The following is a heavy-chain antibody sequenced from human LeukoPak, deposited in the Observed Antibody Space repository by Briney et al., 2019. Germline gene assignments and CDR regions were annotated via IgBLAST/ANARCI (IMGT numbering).Heavy chain of an antibody. CDR3: ARGYYGDYTFDY. V-gene: IGHV3-48*01. D-gene: IGHD4-17*01. CDR1: GFTFSTYS. Sequence: PGGSLRLSCAASGFTFSTYSMNWVRQAPGKGLEWVSYISGSSSTIYYADSVKGRFTISRDNAKNSLHLQMDSLRAEDTAVYYCARGYYGDYTFDYWGQGTLVTVSS. J-gene: IGHJ4*02. CDR2: ISGSSSTI.